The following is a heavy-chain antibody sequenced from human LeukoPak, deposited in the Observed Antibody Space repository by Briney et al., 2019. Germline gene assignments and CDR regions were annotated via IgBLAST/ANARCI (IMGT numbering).Heavy chain of an antibody. V-gene: IGHV4-61*02. CDR2: IYTSGST. CDR1: GGSISSGSYY. D-gene: IGHD4-23*01. CDR3: ARTPTVATPKALSAEYFQH. Sequence: SETLSLTCTVSGGSISSGSYYWSWIRQPAGKGLEWIGRIYTSGSTNYNPSLKSRVTISVDTSKNQFSLKLSSVTAADTAVYYCARTPTVATPKALSAEYFQHWGQGTLVTVSS. J-gene: IGHJ1*01.